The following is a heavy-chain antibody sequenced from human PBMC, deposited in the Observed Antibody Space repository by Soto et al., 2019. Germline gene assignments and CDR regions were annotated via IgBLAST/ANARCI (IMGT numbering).Heavy chain of an antibody. CDR3: ARAQVWYGMHV. CDR2: MNPNSGNT. J-gene: IGHJ6*02. CDR1: GSTFTSYD. Sequence: QVQLVQSGAEVKKPGASVKVSCKASGSTFTSYDINWVRQATGQGLEWMGWMNPNSGNTGYAQKFQGRVTRTRNTSLSTAYMELSSLRSEDTAVFYWARAQVWYGMHVWGQGSTVTVS. V-gene: IGHV1-8*01. D-gene: IGHD3-16*01.